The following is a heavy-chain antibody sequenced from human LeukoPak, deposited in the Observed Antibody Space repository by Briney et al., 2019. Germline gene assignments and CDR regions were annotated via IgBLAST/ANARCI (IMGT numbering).Heavy chain of an antibody. CDR2: IKSKTDGGTT. D-gene: IGHD1-7*01. Sequence: GSLRLSCAASGFTFSNAWMSWVRQAPGKGLEWVGRIKSKTDGGTTDYAAPVKGRFTISRDDSKNTLYLQMNSLKTEDTDVYYCTTDPRPDWNSLDLYWGQGTLVTVSS. CDR1: GFTFSNAW. CDR3: TTDPRPDWNSLDLY. J-gene: IGHJ4*02. V-gene: IGHV3-15*01.